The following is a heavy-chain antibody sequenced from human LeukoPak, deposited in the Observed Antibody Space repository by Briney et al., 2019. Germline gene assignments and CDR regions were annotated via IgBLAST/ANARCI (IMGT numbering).Heavy chain of an antibody. CDR2: ISGGGVNT. D-gene: IGHD3-22*01. CDR3: AKTLGYSGYFSP. CDR1: GFTFNTYS. J-gene: IGHJ5*02. Sequence: PGGSLRLSCAGSGFTFNTYSMNWVRQAPGKGLEWVSAISGGGVNTYYADSVKGRFTISRDNSKNMLYLQMNSLRAEDTAVYYCAKTLGYSGYFSPWGQGTLVTVSS. V-gene: IGHV3-23*01.